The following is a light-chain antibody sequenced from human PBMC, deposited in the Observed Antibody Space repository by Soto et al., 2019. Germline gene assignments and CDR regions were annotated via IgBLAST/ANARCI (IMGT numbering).Light chain of an antibody. CDR3: LLYYGGQLGV. CDR1: TGAVTSGYY. CDR2: STS. Sequence: QTVVTQEPSLTVSPGGTVTLTCASSTGAVTSGYYPNWFQQKPGQAPRALIYSTSNTYSWTPARFSGSLLGGKAALTLSGVQPEDEAEYYCLLYYGGQLGVFGGGTKLTVL. J-gene: IGLJ2*01. V-gene: IGLV7-43*01.